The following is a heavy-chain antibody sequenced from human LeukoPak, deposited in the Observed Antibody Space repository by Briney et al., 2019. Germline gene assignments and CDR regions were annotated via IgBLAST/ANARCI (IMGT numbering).Heavy chain of an antibody. D-gene: IGHD6-19*01. CDR1: GGSISSSSYY. Sequence: KTSETLSLTCTVSGGSISSSSYYWGWIRQPPGKGLEWIGSMYYSGSTYYNPSLKSRVTMSVDTSKNQFSLKLSSVTAADTAVYYCARPGVSDWGFIDYWGQGTLVTVFS. CDR3: ARPGVSDWGFIDY. CDR2: MYYSGST. V-gene: IGHV4-39*01. J-gene: IGHJ4*02.